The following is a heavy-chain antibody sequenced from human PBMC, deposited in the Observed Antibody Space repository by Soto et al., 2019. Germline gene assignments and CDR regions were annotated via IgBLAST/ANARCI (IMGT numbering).Heavy chain of an antibody. Sequence: ASVKGACKTSGYTFSNDGITWVRQAPGQPLEWLGWISLYSDGTNYAQKFQGRVSMTTDTSTTTAYMELRSLRSDDTAVYYCARVVPGAEAWFGPWGQGTLVTVSS. CDR1: GYTFSNDG. CDR2: ISLYSDGT. D-gene: IGHD2-2*01. J-gene: IGHJ5*02. V-gene: IGHV1-18*01. CDR3: ARVVPGAEAWFGP.